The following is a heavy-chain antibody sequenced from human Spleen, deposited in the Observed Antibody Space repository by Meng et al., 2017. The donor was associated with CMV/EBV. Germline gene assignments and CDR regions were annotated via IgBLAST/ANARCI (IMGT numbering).Heavy chain of an antibody. CDR3: ARGRIGYCSGGRCYPPYYNNGMDV. CDR1: GYTLTGYY. J-gene: IGHJ6*02. Sequence: ASVKVSCKPSGYTLTGYYIHWVRQAPGQGPEWMGWINPNSDGTHYAQKFQGRVTMTRDTSISTVYMELSRLRSDGTAVYYCARGRIGYCSGGRCYPPYYNNGMDVWGQGTTVTVSS. CDR2: INPNSDGT. D-gene: IGHD2-15*01. V-gene: IGHV1-2*02.